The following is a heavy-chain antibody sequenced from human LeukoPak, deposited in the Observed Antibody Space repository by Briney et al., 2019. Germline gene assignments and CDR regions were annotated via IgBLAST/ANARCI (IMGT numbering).Heavy chain of an antibody. J-gene: IGHJ4*02. CDR3: ARHEGGGWYIDY. CDR2: IYPDESDT. V-gene: IGHV5-51*01. D-gene: IGHD6-19*01. Sequence: GESLKISCKGSGYRFSNYWIGWVRQMPGKGLEWMGIIYPDESDTRYSPSFQGQVTISADKSISTAYLQWSSLKASDTAIYYCARHEGGGWYIDYWGQGTLVTVSS. CDR1: GYRFSNYW.